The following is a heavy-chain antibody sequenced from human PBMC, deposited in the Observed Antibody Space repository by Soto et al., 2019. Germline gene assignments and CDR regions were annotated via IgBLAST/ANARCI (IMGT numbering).Heavy chain of an antibody. CDR2: MYYSGST. Sequence: SDTLSLTCVVSGGSLSSYYWTWIRQPPGKGLEWIGYMYYSGSTNYNPSLKSRVTISVDTSKNQFSLKLSSVTAADTAVYYCARAVLPATAPFDYWGQGTLVTVSS. J-gene: IGHJ4*02. CDR1: GGSLSSYY. V-gene: IGHV4-59*01. D-gene: IGHD2-2*01. CDR3: ARAVLPATAPFDY.